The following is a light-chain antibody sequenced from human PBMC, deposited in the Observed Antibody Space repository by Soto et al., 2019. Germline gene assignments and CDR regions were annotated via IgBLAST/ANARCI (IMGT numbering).Light chain of an antibody. CDR2: GAS. J-gene: IGKJ3*01. V-gene: IGKV3-15*01. CDR1: QSVSSN. CDR3: QQYGSSLFT. Sequence: EIVMTQSPATLSVSPGARATLSCRASQSVSSNLAWYQQKPGQAPRLLIYGASTRATGIPARFSGGGSRTDFTLTITRLEPEDFAVYYCQQYGSSLFTFGPGTKVEIK.